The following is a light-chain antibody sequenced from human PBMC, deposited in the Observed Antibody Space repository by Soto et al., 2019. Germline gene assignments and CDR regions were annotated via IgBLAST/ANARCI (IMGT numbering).Light chain of an antibody. CDR3: QQYNNLPLT. CDR2: GTA. J-gene: IGKJ4*01. CDR1: QSVSSN. Sequence: EIVMTQSPATLSVSPGERATLSCRASQSVSSNLAWYHQKPGQAPRLLIYGTATRATGIPARFSGSGSGTEFTLTISSLQSEDFAVYYCQQYNNLPLTFGGGTKVDIK. V-gene: IGKV3-15*01.